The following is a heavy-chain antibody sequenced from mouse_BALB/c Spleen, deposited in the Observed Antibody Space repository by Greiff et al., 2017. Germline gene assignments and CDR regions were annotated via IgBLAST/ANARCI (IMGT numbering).Heavy chain of an antibody. CDR2: INPGSGGT. V-gene: IGHV1-54*01. D-gene: IGHD3-1*01. J-gene: IGHJ4*01. CDR3: ARSGDYAMDY. Sequence: VKLMESGAELVRPGTSVKVSCKASGYAFTNYLIEWVKQRPGQGLEWIGVINPGSGGTNYNEKFKGKATLTADKSSSTAYMQLSSLTSDDSAVYFCARSGDYAMDYWGQGTSVTVSS. CDR1: GYAFTNYL.